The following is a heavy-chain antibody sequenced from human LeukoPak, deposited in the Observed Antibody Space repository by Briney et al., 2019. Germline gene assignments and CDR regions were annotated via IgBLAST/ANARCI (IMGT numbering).Heavy chain of an antibody. Sequence: AETLSLTCAVYGGSFSGYYWSWIRQPPGKGLEWIGEINHSGSTNYNPSLKSRVTISVDTSKNQFSLKLSSVTAADTAVYYCARLNAWTFDIWGQGTMVTVSS. V-gene: IGHV4-34*01. CDR2: INHSGST. CDR3: ARLNAWTFDI. D-gene: IGHD1-1*01. CDR1: GGSFSGYY. J-gene: IGHJ3*02.